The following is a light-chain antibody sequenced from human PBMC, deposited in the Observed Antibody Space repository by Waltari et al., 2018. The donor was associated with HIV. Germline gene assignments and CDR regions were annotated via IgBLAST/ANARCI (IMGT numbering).Light chain of an antibody. J-gene: IGKJ4*01. CDR3: QQYDNFPLT. V-gene: IGKV1-33*01. Sequence: DIQMTQSTSSLSASVGDRVTINCRASQDISNYLNWFKQRPGKAPNLLIFDASNLHTGVSSRFSGRGSGRDFSLTITNLQPDDSATYFCQQYDNFPLTFGGGTKVQIK. CDR1: QDISNY. CDR2: DAS.